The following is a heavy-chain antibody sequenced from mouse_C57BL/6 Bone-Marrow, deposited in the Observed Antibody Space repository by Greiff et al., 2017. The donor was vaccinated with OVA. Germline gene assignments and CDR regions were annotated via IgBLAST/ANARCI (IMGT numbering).Heavy chain of an antibody. CDR3: ARDLIFYYGSSYGAMDY. V-gene: IGHV5-4*01. J-gene: IGHJ4*01. CDR1: GFTFSSYA. CDR2: ISDGGSYT. D-gene: IGHD1-1*01. Sequence: EVKLMESGGGLVKPGGSLKLSCAASGFTFSSYAMSWVRQTPEKRLEWVATISDGGSYTYYPDNVKGRFTISRDNAKNNLYLQMSHLKSEDTAMYYCARDLIFYYGSSYGAMDYWGQGTSVTVSS.